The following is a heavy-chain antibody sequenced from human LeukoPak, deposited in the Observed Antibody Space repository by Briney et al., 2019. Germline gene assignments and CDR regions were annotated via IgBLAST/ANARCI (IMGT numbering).Heavy chain of an antibody. CDR1: GFTFSSYE. CDR2: ISSSGSVM. J-gene: IGHJ3*02. Sequence: GGSLRLSCAAFGFTFSSYEMNWVRQAPGKGLEGVSYISSSGSVMYYADSVKGRFTIPRDNAKNSLYLQMNSLRAEDTAVYYCARVLSYYETDAIDIWGQGTMVTVSS. V-gene: IGHV3-48*03. D-gene: IGHD3-22*01. CDR3: ARVLSYYETDAIDI.